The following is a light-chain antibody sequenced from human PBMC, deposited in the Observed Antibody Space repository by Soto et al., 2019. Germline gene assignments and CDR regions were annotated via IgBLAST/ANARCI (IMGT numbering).Light chain of an antibody. CDR3: QSYDSSLSGWV. V-gene: IGLV1-40*01. J-gene: IGLJ3*02. CDR1: SSNIGAGYD. CDR2: GNS. Sequence: QSVLTQPPSVSEAPEQRVTISCTGSSSNIGAGYDVHWYPQLPGTAPKLLIYGNSNRPSGVPDRFSGSKSGTSASLAITGLQAEDEADYYCQSYDSSLSGWVFGGGTKLTFL.